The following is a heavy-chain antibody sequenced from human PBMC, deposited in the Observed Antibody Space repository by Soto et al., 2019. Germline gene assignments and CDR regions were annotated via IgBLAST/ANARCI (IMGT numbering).Heavy chain of an antibody. D-gene: IGHD3-10*01. V-gene: IGHV1-69*13. J-gene: IGHJ6*02. CDR2: IVPIFGTT. CDR3: AANSLGGGSQGDV. CDR1: GDTFSSYS. Sequence: ASVKVSCKASGDTFSSYSISWVRQAPGQGLEWMGGIVPIFGTTVYAPRLQGRLTITADGPTSTSYMELSGLTFEDTAVYYCAANSLGGGSQGDVWGQGTTVTVSS.